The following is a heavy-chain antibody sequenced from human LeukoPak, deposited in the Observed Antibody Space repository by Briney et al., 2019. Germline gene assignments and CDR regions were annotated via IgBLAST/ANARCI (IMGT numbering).Heavy chain of an antibody. D-gene: IGHD6-19*01. CDR1: GGSINNYY. Sequence: PSETLSLTCTVSGGSINNYYWSWIRQPPGKGLELIGYIFYSGSTDYNPSLKSRVTISVDTSKNQFSLKLNSVTTADTAVYYCARVRGSGPGAFDIWGQGTMVTVSS. V-gene: IGHV4-59*01. CDR3: ARVRGSGPGAFDI. J-gene: IGHJ3*02. CDR2: IFYSGST.